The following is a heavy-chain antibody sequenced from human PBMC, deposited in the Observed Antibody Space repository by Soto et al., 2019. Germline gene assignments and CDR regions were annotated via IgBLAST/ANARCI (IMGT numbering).Heavy chain of an antibody. V-gene: IGHV4-59*08. CDR3: ARQLGAAAALSFDP. J-gene: IGHJ5*02. D-gene: IGHD6-13*01. CDR2: IDNSGST. Sequence: PSETLCLTCSVSGGTISSYFWRWIRQPPGKALEWIGYIDNSGSTNYNPSLKSRVTISVDTSKNQFSLKLSSVTAADTAVYYCARQLGAAAALSFDPWGQGTLVTVSS. CDR1: GGTISSYF.